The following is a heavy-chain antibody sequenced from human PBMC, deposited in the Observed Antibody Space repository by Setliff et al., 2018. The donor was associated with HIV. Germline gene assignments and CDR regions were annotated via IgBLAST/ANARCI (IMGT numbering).Heavy chain of an antibody. CDR2: IYTSGST. J-gene: IGHJ5*02. CDR1: SGAISRAASY. CDR3: ASRIYYYDSNNFLREEGFDP. D-gene: IGHD3-22*01. Sequence: PSETLSLTCTVSSGAISRAASYWSWIRQPAGKGLEWIGHIYTSGSTNYNPSLKSRVTISVDTSKNQLSLKLSSVTAADTAVYYCASRIYYYDSNNFLREEGFDPWGQGTLVTVSS. V-gene: IGHV4-61*09.